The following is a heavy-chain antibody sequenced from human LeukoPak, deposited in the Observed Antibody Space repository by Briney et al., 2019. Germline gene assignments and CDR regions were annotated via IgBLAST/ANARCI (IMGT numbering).Heavy chain of an antibody. J-gene: IGHJ3*02. CDR1: GFTFSTYW. D-gene: IGHD3-3*01. CDR3: AKLDTIFGGLSLDVWSDAFDI. CDR2: IKQDGSET. V-gene: IGHV3-7*03. Sequence: GGSLRLSCAASGFTFSTYWLSWVRQAPGKGLEWVANIKQDGSETYYVDSVKGRFTISRDNAKSSLYLQMNSLRAEDTAVYYCAKLDTIFGGLSLDVWSDAFDIWGQGTMVTVSS.